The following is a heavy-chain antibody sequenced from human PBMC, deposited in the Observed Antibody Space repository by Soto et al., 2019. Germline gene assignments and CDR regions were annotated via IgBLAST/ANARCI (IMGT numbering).Heavy chain of an antibody. J-gene: IGHJ3*02. Sequence: VTVSCKASGCTFSSYAISWVGQAPGQGREWMGGMIPIFGTANYVQKFQGRVTITADESTSTAYMELSSLRFEDTAVYYCARDQRDRSDGYPDPDAFDIWGQGTMVTVSS. CDR3: ARDQRDRSDGYPDPDAFDI. V-gene: IGHV1-69*13. CDR2: MIPIFGTA. CDR1: GCTFSSYA. D-gene: IGHD5-12*01.